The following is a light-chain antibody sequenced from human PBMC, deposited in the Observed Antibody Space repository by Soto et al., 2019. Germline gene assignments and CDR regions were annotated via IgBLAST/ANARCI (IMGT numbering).Light chain of an antibody. CDR1: NIGSKT. CDR3: HVWDRGSDHPYV. V-gene: IGLV3-21*02. J-gene: IGLJ1*01. CDR2: DDI. Sequence: SYELTQPPSVSVAPGQTARITCGGNNIGSKTVHWYQQKPGQAPVLVVYDDIDRPSGIPERFSGSNSGNTATLTISKVEAGDEADYYCHVWDRGSDHPYVFGTGTKLTVL.